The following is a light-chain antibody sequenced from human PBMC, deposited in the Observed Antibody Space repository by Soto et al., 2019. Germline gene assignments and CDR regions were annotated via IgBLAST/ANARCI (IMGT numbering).Light chain of an antibody. J-gene: IGKJ1*01. Sequence: EIVLTQSPGTLSLSPGERATLSCRASQSVSSSYLAWYQQKPGQAPRLLIYGASSRATGIPDRFSGSGSGTDFTLTISRLEHDDFALYYCQQYGSSPPTFGQGTKVEIK. V-gene: IGKV3-20*01. CDR2: GAS. CDR3: QQYGSSPPT. CDR1: QSVSSSY.